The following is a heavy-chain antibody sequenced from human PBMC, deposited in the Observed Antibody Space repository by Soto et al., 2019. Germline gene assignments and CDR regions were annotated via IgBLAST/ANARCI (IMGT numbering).Heavy chain of an antibody. CDR3: AREGGRHCSPTRCYNAFDI. CDR2: ISSSSNTI. D-gene: IGHD2-2*02. Sequence: EVLLVESGGGLVQPGGSLRLSCASSGFSFSAFSMNWVRQAPGKGLEWVSYISSSSNTIYYADSVKGRFTISRDNAQNALYLQMNGLRDEDTAVYYCAREGGRHCSPTRCYNAFDIWGQGTMVTVSS. CDR1: GFSFSAFS. V-gene: IGHV3-48*02. J-gene: IGHJ3*02.